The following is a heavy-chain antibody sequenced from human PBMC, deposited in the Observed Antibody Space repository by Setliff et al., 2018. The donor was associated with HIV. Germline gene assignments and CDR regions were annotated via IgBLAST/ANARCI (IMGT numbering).Heavy chain of an antibody. J-gene: IGHJ4*02. CDR2: IDHRGRP. V-gene: IGHV4-34*01. Sequence: SETLSLTCGIYGGSFSDYYWSWIRQPPGKGLEWIGEIDHRGRPKYNPSLNSRVTMSVDKSRNQFSLRLSSVAAGDTAVYYCARSIVPVASGYYYFEYWGQGTLVTVSS. D-gene: IGHD3-3*01. CDR3: ARSIVPVASGYYYFEY. CDR1: GGSFSDYY.